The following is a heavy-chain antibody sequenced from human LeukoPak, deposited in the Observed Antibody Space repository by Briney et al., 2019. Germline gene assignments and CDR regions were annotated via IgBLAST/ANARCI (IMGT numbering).Heavy chain of an antibody. CDR1: GFTFSSYE. CDR2: ISSGGSTI. J-gene: IGHJ4*02. CDR3: AREGQWGGFDY. Sequence: GGSLRLSCAASGFTFSSYEMNWVRQAPGKGLEWVSYISSGGSTIYYADSVKGRFTISRDNAKNSLYLQMNSLRAEGTAVYYCAREGQWGGFDYWGQGTLVTVSS. D-gene: IGHD3-10*01. V-gene: IGHV3-48*03.